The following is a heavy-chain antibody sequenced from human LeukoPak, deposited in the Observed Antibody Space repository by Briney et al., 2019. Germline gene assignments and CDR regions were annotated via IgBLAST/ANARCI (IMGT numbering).Heavy chain of an antibody. V-gene: IGHV3-23*01. J-gene: IGHJ4*02. CDR3: TKALSTTNWFASH. CDR2: ISGSGGST. D-gene: IGHD1-1*01. Sequence: GGSLRLSCAASGFTFSSYAMSWVRQAPGKGLEWVSAISGSGGSTYYADSVKGRFTISRDNSKNTLYLQMNNLRAEDTALYYCTKALSTTNWFASHRGRGTLVTVSS. CDR1: GFTFSSYA.